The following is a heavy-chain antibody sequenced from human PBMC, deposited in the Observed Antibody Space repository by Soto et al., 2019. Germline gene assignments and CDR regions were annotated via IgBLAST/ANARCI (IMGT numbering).Heavy chain of an antibody. CDR2: IWYDGSNK. V-gene: IGHV3-33*01. D-gene: IGHD2-21*02. J-gene: IGHJ4*02. CDR1: GFTFSSYG. Sequence: GGSLRLSCAASGFTFSSYGMHWVRQAPGKGLEWVAVIWYDGSNKYYADSVKGRFTISRDNSKNTLYLQMNSLRAEDTAVYYCARVVCGGDRYSGLGLDYWGQGTLVTVSS. CDR3: ARVVCGGDRYSGLGLDY.